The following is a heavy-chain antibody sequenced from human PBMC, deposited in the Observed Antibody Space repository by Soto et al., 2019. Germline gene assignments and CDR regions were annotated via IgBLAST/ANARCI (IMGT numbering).Heavy chain of an antibody. CDR1: GGSISSYY. J-gene: IGHJ6*02. D-gene: IGHD1-26*01. CDR2: IYYSGST. CDR3: GRGVGPYGMDV. Sequence: QVQLQESGPGLVKPSETLSLTCTVSGGSISSYYWSWIRQPPGKGLEWIGYIYYSGSTNYNPSLKGRVTISVDTSKNQSPLKRGSVTVADTAVYYGGRGVGPYGMDVGGQGTMVTVSS. V-gene: IGHV4-59*01.